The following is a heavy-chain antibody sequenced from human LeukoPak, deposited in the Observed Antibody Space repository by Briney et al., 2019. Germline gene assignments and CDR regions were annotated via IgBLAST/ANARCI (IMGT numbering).Heavy chain of an antibody. J-gene: IGHJ4*02. CDR1: EFTFSSYW. D-gene: IGHD4-17*01. CDR2: IKQDGGQI. CDR3: ARDDYGDYFFDY. V-gene: IGHV3-7*01. Sequence: GGSLRLSCAASEFTFSSYWMSWVRQAPGKGLEWVANIKQDGGQIYYLESVKGRFTISRDTAKTSLYLQMDSLRVEDTAVYYCARDDYGDYFFDYWGQGTLVTVSS.